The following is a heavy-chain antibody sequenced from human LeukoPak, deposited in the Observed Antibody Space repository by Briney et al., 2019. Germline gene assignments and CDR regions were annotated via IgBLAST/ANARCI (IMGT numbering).Heavy chain of an antibody. CDR3: ARRVFASGRQDY. V-gene: IGHV4-39*01. Sequence: SETLSLTCTVSGGSISSSDYYWGWIRQPPGKGLEWLGNIYYSGSTYYNPSLKSRVTISVDTSQNQFSLKMSSVTAADTAVYYCARRVFASGRQDYWGQGTLVTVSS. D-gene: IGHD3-10*01. J-gene: IGHJ4*02. CDR1: GGSISSSDYY. CDR2: IYYSGST.